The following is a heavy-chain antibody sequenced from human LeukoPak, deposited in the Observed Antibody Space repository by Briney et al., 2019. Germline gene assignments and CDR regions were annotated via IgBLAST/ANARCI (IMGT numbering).Heavy chain of an antibody. D-gene: IGHD2-15*01. V-gene: IGHV4-30-4*08. CDR1: GGSISSGDYY. Sequence: SQTLSLTCTVSGGSISSGDYYWSWLRQPQGKGLEWIGKIYYSGSTYYNPSLKSRITISVDTSKHQFSLKLSSVTAADTAVYYCARYREYCSGGSCQCYYYGMDVWGKGTTVTVSS. CDR2: IYYSGST. J-gene: IGHJ6*04. CDR3: ARYREYCSGGSCQCYYYGMDV.